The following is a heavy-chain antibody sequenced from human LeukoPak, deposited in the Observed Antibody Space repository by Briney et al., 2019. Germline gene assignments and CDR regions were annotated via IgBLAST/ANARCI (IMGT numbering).Heavy chain of an antibody. V-gene: IGHV3-49*04. CDR2: IRSKAYGETR. Sequence: PGGSLRLSCAASGFTFSTYTMSWVRQAPGKGLEWVSFIRSKAYGETRQYAASVKGRFTISRDDSKRIAYLQMNSLKTEDTAVYYCTRDHSPDTAMSMYYYGLDVWGQGTTVTVSS. CDR1: GFTFSTYT. D-gene: IGHD5-18*01. CDR3: TRDHSPDTAMSMYYYGLDV. J-gene: IGHJ6*02.